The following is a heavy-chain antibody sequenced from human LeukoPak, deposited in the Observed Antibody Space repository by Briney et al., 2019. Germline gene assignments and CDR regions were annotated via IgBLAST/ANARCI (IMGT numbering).Heavy chain of an antibody. V-gene: IGHV1-2*02. CDR1: GYTFTGYY. J-gene: IGHJ4*02. Sequence: EASVKVSCKASGYTFTGYYMHWVRQAPGQGLEWMGWINPNSGGTNYAQKFQGRVTMTRDTSISTAYMELSRLRSDDTAVYYCARVDNGESGLDYWGQGTLVTVSS. CDR3: ARVDNGESGLDY. D-gene: IGHD2-8*01. CDR2: INPNSGGT.